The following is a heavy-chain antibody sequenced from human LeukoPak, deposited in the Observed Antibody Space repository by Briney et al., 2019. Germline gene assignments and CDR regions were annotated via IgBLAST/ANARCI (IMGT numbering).Heavy chain of an antibody. D-gene: IGHD1-26*01. CDR1: GGSISSSSYY. CDR3: ARRLVGATTLFDY. Sequence: PSETLSLTCTVSGGSISSSSYYWGWIRQPPGKGLEWIGSIYYSGSTYYNPSLKSRVTISVDTSKNQISLKLSSVTAADTAVYYCARRLVGATTLFDYWGQGTLVTVSS. J-gene: IGHJ4*02. CDR2: IYYSGST. V-gene: IGHV4-39*01.